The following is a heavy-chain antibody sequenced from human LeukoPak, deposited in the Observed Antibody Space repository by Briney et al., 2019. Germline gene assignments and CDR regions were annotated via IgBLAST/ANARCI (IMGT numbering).Heavy chain of an antibody. J-gene: IGHJ5*02. CDR3: AHDKVVTPSAWFDP. D-gene: IGHD4-23*01. CDR1: GFTFSSYA. CDR2: ISGSGGST. Sequence: GGSLRLSCAASGFTFSSYAMSWFHQAPGKGLEWVSAISGSGGSTYYADSVKGRFTISRDNSKNTLYLQMNSLRAEDTAVHYCAHDKVVTPSAWFDPWGQGTLVTVSS. V-gene: IGHV3-23*01.